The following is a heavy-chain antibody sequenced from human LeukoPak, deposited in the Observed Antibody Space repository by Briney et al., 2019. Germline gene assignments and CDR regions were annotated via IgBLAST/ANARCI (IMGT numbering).Heavy chain of an antibody. J-gene: IGHJ5*02. D-gene: IGHD3-10*01. CDR1: GGSSSAYY. CDR3: ARRGPPRTMLRGVKSGWFDP. V-gene: IGHV4-34*01. Sequence: SETLSLTCVLYGGSSSAYYWSWIRQPPGKGLEWIGEINHSGSTNYNPSLKSRVTISVDTSKNQFSLKLSSVTAADTAVYYCARRGPPRTMLRGVKSGWFDPWGQGTLVTVSS. CDR2: INHSGST.